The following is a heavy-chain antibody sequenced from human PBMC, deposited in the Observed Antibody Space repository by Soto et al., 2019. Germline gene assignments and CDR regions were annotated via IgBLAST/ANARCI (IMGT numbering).Heavy chain of an antibody. J-gene: IGHJ4*02. D-gene: IGHD3-3*01. CDR1: GFTFSSYS. V-gene: IGHV3-21*01. CDR3: ARDLGPPDSYFDY. CDR2: ISSSSSYI. Sequence: LRLSCAASGFTFSSYSMNWVRQAPGKGLEWVSSISSSSSYIYYADSVKGRFTISRDNAKNSLYLQMNSLRAEDTAVYYCARDLGPPDSYFDYWGQGTLVTVYS.